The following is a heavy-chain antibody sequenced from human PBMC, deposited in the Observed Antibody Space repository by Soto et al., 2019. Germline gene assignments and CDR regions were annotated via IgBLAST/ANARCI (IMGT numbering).Heavy chain of an antibody. CDR1: GFTFSSYV. J-gene: IGHJ2*01. Sequence: SLRLSCAASGFTFSSYVMHWVRQAPGKGLEWVAVISYDGSNKYYADSVKGRFTISRDNSKNTLYLQMNSLRAEDTAVYYCAKGTHDYDRRWYFDLWGRGTLVTVSS. D-gene: IGHD4-17*01. V-gene: IGHV3-30*18. CDR2: ISYDGSNK. CDR3: AKGTHDYDRRWYFDL.